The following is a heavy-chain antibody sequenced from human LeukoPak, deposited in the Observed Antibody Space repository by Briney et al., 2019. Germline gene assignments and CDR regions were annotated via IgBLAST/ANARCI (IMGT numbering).Heavy chain of an antibody. D-gene: IGHD1-1*01. CDR1: GFTFSSYG. J-gene: IGHJ4*02. CDR3: ARGTTPSYGFPRN. Sequence: GGSLRLSCASSGFTFSSYGMHWVRQAPGKGLEWVTLISYDGTNDYYADSVKGRFTISRDNAKNSLYLQMNSLRAEDTAVYYCARGTTPSYGFPRNWGQGTLVTVSS. V-gene: IGHV3-33*05. CDR2: ISYDGTND.